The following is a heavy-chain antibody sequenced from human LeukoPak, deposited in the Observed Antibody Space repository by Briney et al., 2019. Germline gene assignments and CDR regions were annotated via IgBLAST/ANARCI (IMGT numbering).Heavy chain of an antibody. CDR1: GFTFTSYW. J-gene: IGHJ4*02. D-gene: IGHD3-3*01. Sequence: GGSLRLSCAASGFTFTSYWMSWVRQAPGKGLEWVANIKQDGSEKYYVDSVKGRFTISRDNAKNSLYLQMNSLRAEDTAVYYCARDLGDFWSGPGGYWGQGTLVTVSS. CDR2: IKQDGSEK. CDR3: ARDLGDFWSGPGGY. V-gene: IGHV3-7*01.